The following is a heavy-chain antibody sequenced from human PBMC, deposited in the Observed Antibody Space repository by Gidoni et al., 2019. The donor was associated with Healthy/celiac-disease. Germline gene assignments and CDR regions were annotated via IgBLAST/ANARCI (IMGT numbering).Heavy chain of an antibody. CDR2: ISYDGRNK. J-gene: IGHJ6*02. CDR1: GFTFSSYG. CDR3: AKEEAGYYYYYGMDV. D-gene: IGHD6-13*01. Sequence: QVQLVESGGGVVQPGRSLRLSCAASGFTFSSYGMHWVRQAPGKGLEWVAVISYDGRNKYYADSVKGRFTISRDNSKNTLYLQMNSLRAEDTAVYYCAKEEAGYYYYYGMDVWGQGTTVTVSS. V-gene: IGHV3-30*18.